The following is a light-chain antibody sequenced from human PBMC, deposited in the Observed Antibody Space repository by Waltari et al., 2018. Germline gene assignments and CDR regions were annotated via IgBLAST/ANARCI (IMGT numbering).Light chain of an antibody. V-gene: IGLV2-23*01. Sequence: QSALTQPASVSGSPGQSIPISSTGTSRDVGGYSLPSWYQQHPGKAPKLILYEDRKRPSGVSDRFSGSTSGNTASLTISGLQAEDEADYFCCSYAGYSTYVFGTGTKVTVL. J-gene: IGLJ1*01. CDR2: EDR. CDR3: CSYAGYSTYV. CDR1: SRDVGGYSL.